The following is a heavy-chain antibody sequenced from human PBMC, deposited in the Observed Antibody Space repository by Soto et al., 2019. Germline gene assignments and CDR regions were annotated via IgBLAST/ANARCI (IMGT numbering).Heavy chain of an antibody. D-gene: IGHD6-13*01. CDR1: GGTFSSYA. CDR2: IIPIFGNT. CDR3: ARGLGHSSFYHDY. J-gene: IGHJ4*02. Sequence: ASVKVCCKASGGTFSSYAISWVRQAPGQGLEWMGGIIPIFGNTGYAQKFQGRVTMTRNTSISTAYMELSSLRSEDTAVYYCARGLGHSSFYHDYWGQGTLVTVSS. V-gene: IGHV1-8*02.